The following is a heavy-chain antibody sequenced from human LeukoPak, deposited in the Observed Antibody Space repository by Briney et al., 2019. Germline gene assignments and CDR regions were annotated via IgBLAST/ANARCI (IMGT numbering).Heavy chain of an antibody. CDR3: ARLRYFGGPTSSYYYYYMDV. V-gene: IGHV4-4*07. Sequence: PSETLSLTCTVSGGSIGSYYWSWIRQPAGKGLEWIGRIYTSGSTNYNPSLKSRVTMSVDTSKNQFSLKLSSVTAADTAVYYCARLRYFGGPTSSYYYYYMDVWGTGTTVTVSS. CDR2: IYTSGST. J-gene: IGHJ6*03. CDR1: GGSIGSYY. D-gene: IGHD3-9*01.